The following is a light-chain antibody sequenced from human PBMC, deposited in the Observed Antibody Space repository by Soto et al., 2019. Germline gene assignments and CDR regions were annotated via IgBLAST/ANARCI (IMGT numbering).Light chain of an antibody. CDR2: RAS. Sequence: EIVMTQSPATLSVSPGESATLSCRASQNVNSNLAWYQQKPGQAPRLLIYRASTRATGIPARFSGSGYGTEFTLTISSLQSEDFAVYYCQQYGSSPPWTFGQGTKVDIK. V-gene: IGKV3-15*01. CDR1: QNVNSN. J-gene: IGKJ1*01. CDR3: QQYGSSPPWT.